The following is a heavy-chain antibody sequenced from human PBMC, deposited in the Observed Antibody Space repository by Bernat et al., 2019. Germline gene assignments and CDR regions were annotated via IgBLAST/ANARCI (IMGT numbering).Heavy chain of an antibody. CDR2: IVVGSGNT. CDR3: AADPESRRGITTYGLHAFDI. D-gene: IGHD3-10*01. V-gene: IGHV1-58*02. CDR1: GFTFTSSA. J-gene: IGHJ3*02. Sequence: QMQLVQSGPEVKKPGTSVKVSCKASGFTFTSSAMQWVRQARGQRLEWIGWIVVGSGNTNYAQKFQERVTITRDMSTSTAYMGLSSLRSEDTAVYYCAADPESRRGITTYGLHAFDIWGQGTMVTVSS.